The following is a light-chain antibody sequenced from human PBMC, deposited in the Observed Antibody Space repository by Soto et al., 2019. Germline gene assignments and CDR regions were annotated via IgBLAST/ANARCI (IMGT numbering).Light chain of an antibody. CDR3: QQYKNWPIT. J-gene: IGKJ5*01. V-gene: IGKV3-15*01. CDR2: GAL. Sequence: EIVLTQSPATLSVSPGERATLSCRASQSVSSNVAWYQQKPGQAPRLLINGALIRATGIPARFSGSGKSGTEFTLTISSLQSEDFAVYYCQQYKNWPITFGQGTRLEI. CDR1: QSVSSN.